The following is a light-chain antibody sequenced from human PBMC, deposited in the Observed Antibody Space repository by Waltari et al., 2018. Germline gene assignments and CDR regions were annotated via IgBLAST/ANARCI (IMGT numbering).Light chain of an antibody. V-gene: IGKV4-1*01. CDR1: KSVLYSSNNKNY. CDR3: QQYYTTPLT. CDR2: WAS. Sequence: DIVMTQSPDSLAVSLGERATIKCKSSKSVLYSSNNKNYVAWYQQKPGQPPKLLIYWASTRESGVPDRFSGSGSGTDFTLTISSLQAEDVAVYYCQQYYTTPLTFGGGTKVEIK. J-gene: IGKJ4*01.